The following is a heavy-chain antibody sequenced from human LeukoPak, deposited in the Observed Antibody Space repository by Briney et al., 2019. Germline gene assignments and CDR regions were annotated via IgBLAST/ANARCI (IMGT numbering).Heavy chain of an antibody. CDR2: NNGDGSTT. D-gene: IGHD2-15*01. J-gene: IGHJ5*02. Sequence: GGSLRLSCVASGFSLSGYWMYWVRQAPGKGLMYISRNNGDGSTTNYADVVKGRFTMSRDNVKNTLYLQMNSLRVEDTAVYYCARDPRNVGLAPWGQGTLATVSS. V-gene: IGHV3-74*01. CDR3: ARDPRNVGLAP. CDR1: GFSLSGYW.